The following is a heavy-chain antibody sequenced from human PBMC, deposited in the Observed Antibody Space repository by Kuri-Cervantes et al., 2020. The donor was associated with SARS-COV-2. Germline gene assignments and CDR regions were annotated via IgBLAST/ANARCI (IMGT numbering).Heavy chain of an antibody. CDR2: ISAYNGNT. D-gene: IGHD3-3*01. V-gene: IGHV1-18*01. Sequence: ASVNVSCKASGYTFTSYGISWVRQAPGQGLEWMGWISAYNGNTNYAQKLQGRVTMTTDTSTSTAYMELRSLRSDDTPVYYCARVGKAIFGVNWGWFDPWGQGTLVTVSS. CDR1: GYTFTSYG. CDR3: ARVGKAIFGVNWGWFDP. J-gene: IGHJ5*02.